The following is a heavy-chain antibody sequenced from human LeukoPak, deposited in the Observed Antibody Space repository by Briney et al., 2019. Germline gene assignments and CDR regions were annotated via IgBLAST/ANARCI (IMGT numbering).Heavy chain of an antibody. CDR2: ISYDGSDK. D-gene: IGHD3-10*01. Sequence: GGSLRLSCAASGFTFSGYAMHWVRQAPGKGLEWVALISYDGSDKFYADSVKGRFTVSRDNSKNTLYLQMSSLRAEDTAVYYCAREQYYYGSGSYYALDYWGQGTLVTVSS. CDR1: GFTFSGYA. J-gene: IGHJ4*02. V-gene: IGHV3-30*04. CDR3: AREQYYYGSGSYYALDY.